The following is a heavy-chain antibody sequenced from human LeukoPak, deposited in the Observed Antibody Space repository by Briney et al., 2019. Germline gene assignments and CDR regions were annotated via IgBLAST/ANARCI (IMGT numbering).Heavy chain of an antibody. D-gene: IGHD4-23*01. Sequence: SETLSLTCAVSGHSITSGYYWGWIRQPPGKGLEWIGSIYHSGSTHYNPSLKSRVTISVDTSKNQLSLKLSSVSAADTAVYYCARNISSDNSTNRNHHFDYWGQGILVTVSS. J-gene: IGHJ4*02. CDR3: ARNISSDNSTNRNHHFDY. CDR2: IYHSGST. CDR1: GHSITSGYY. V-gene: IGHV4-38-2*01.